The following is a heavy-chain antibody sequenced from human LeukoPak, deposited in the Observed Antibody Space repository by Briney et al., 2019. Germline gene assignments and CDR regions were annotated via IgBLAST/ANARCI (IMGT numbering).Heavy chain of an antibody. CDR3: AKTTGPYCSGGSCYNDY. CDR2: ISWNSGSI. CDR1: GFTFDDYA. D-gene: IGHD2-15*01. J-gene: IGHJ4*02. Sequence: PGGSLRPSCAASGFTFDDYAMHWVRQAPGKGLEWVSGISWNSGSIGYADSVKGRFTISRDNAKNSLYLQMNSLRAEDTALYYCAKTTGPYCSGGSCYNDYWGQGTLVTVSS. V-gene: IGHV3-9*01.